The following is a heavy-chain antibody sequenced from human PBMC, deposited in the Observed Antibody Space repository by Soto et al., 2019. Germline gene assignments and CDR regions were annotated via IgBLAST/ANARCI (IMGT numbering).Heavy chain of an antibody. CDR1: GFTFSSYG. CDR2: ISYDGSNK. V-gene: IGHV3-30*18. J-gene: IGHJ4*02. Sequence: GGSLRLSCAASGFTFSSYGMHWVRQAPGKGLEWVAVISYDGSNKYYADSVKGRFTISRDNSKNTLYLQMNSLRAEDTAVYYCANIAVAADFDYWGQGTLVTVSS. CDR3: ANIAVAADFDY. D-gene: IGHD6-19*01.